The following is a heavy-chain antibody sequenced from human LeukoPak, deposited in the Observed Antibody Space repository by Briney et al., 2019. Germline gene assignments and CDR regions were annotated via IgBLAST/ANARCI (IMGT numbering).Heavy chain of an antibody. CDR2: IYPGEFDT. CDR1: GYSFTIYW. V-gene: IGHV5-51*01. J-gene: IGHJ4*02. Sequence: GGSIQISCMGSGYSFTIYWIGGVRQMPGKGLEWMGIIYPGEFDTRYSPSIHGQVTISADNSISTAYLQWSSLKASDTAMYYCARQTPGFGELSNPDYWGQGTLVTVSS. D-gene: IGHD3-10*01. CDR3: ARQTPGFGELSNPDY.